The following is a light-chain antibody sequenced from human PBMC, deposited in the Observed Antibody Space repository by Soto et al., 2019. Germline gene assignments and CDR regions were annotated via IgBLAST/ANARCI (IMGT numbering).Light chain of an antibody. V-gene: IGKV3-20*01. J-gene: IGKJ4*01. CDR2: GAS. CDR1: QSVSRSY. Sequence: EIVLTQSPGTLSLSPGERATLSCRASQSVSRSYLAWYQQKPGQAPRLLIYGASSRATGIPDRFSGSGSGTDFTLTISRLEPEDFVVYYCQQYGSSLLTFGGGTKVDIK. CDR3: QQYGSSLLT.